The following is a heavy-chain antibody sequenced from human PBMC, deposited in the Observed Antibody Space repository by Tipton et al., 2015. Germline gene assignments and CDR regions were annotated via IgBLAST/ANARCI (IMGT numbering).Heavy chain of an antibody. Sequence: TLSLTCAVSGVSVTGSSYYWSWIRQHPGKGLEWIGFIYYSGSTHYNPTLKSRATISLDTSKNQFSLRLSSVTAADTAVYYCARARYYDFWSGYYTPPYWYFDLWGRGTLVTVSS. J-gene: IGHJ2*01. CDR1: GVSVTGSSYY. CDR2: IYYSGST. CDR3: ARARYYDFWSGYYTPPYWYFDL. D-gene: IGHD3-3*01. V-gene: IGHV4-31*11.